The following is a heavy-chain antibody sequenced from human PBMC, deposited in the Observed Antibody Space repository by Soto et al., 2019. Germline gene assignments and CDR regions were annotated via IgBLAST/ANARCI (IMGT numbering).Heavy chain of an antibody. D-gene: IGHD5-18*01. V-gene: IGHV1-8*01. Sequence: QVQLVQSGAEVKKPGASVKVSCKASGYTFTSYDINWVRQATGQGLEWMGWMNPNSGNTGYAQKFQGRVTMSRNTSIRTAYMELSSLRSEDTAVYYCEREGGYSYGFDYWGQGTLVTVSS. J-gene: IGHJ4*02. CDR1: GYTFTSYD. CDR2: MNPNSGNT. CDR3: EREGGYSYGFDY.